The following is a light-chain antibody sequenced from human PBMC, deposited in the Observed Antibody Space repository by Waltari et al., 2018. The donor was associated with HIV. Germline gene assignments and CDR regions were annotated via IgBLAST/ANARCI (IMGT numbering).Light chain of an antibody. V-gene: IGLV1-47*01. CDR3: AAWDASLSAWV. CDR2: MNN. Sequence: QSVLTQPPSASGTPGQRVTISCSGSSSNIGSNYVYWYQQLPGTAPKLLIYMNNQRPSGVPDRFSGAKSGISASLAISGLRSEDEADYYCAAWDASLSAWVFGGGTKLTVL. CDR1: SSNIGSNY. J-gene: IGLJ3*02.